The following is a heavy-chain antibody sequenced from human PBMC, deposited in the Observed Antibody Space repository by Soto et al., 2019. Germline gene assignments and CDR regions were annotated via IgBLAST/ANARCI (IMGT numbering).Heavy chain of an antibody. V-gene: IGHV4-59*01. J-gene: IGHJ4*02. CDR3: ARVGYCSSTPCWPIGYFEY. CDR1: GDSISSFY. Sequence: SETLSLTCTVSGDSISSFYCTWIRQPPGKGLEWVGYIFSSGSTNYNPSLKSRVTISVDTSENQFSLKLTSVTAADTAVYYCARVGYCSSTPCWPIGYFEYWGQGTLVTVSS. D-gene: IGHD2-2*01. CDR2: IFSSGST.